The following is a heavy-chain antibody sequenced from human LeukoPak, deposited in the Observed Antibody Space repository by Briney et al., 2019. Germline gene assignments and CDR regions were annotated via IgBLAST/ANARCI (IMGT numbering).Heavy chain of an antibody. Sequence: PGGSLRLSCAAAGFTFSIDSMKWVRQAPGKGLGWLASISGSSSYIYYADSVKGRFTISRDNARNSLYLQMKSLRAEDTAVYYCAKSFKQHQTLKEYYFDHWGQGTLVTVSS. V-gene: IGHV3-21*01. CDR1: GFTFSIDS. J-gene: IGHJ4*02. CDR2: ISGSSSYI. D-gene: IGHD6-13*01. CDR3: AKSFKQHQTLKEYYFDH.